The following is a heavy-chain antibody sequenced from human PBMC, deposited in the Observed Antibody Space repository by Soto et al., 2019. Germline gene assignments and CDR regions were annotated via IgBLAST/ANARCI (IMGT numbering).Heavy chain of an antibody. Sequence: GGSLRLSCAASGFTFSSYSMNWVRQAPGKGLEWVSYISSSSSTIYYADSVKGRFTISRDNAKNSLYLQMNSLRAEDTAVYYCVITLAPKYYYDSSGYYDYWGQGTLVTVPS. CDR3: VITLAPKYYYDSSGYYDY. D-gene: IGHD3-22*01. CDR1: GFTFSSYS. V-gene: IGHV3-48*01. CDR2: ISSSSSTI. J-gene: IGHJ4*02.